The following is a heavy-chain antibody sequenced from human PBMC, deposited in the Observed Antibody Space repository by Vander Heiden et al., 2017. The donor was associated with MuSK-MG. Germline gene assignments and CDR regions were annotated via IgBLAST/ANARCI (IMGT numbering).Heavy chain of an antibody. V-gene: IGHV3-23*01. CDR1: GFTFSSYA. J-gene: IGHJ3*02. CDR2: ISGSGGST. CDR3: AKVRWGAFDI. Sequence: EVQLLEYGGGLVQPGGSLRLSCAACGFTFSSYARSWVRQARGKGLEWVSAISGSGGSTYYADSVKGRFTISRDNSKNTLYLQMNSLRAEDTAVYYCAKVRWGAFDIWGQGTMVTVSS. D-gene: IGHD3-16*01.